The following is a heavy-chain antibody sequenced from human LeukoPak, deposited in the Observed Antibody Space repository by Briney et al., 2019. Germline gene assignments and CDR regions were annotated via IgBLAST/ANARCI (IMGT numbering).Heavy chain of an antibody. Sequence: GGSLRLSCAASGLTFSSYGMHWVRQAPGKGLEWVAFIRYDGSNKYYADSVKGRFTISRDNSKNTLYLQMNSLRAEDTAVYYCAKSYYYDSSGYLVYWGQGTLVTVSS. CDR3: AKSYYYDSSGYLVY. D-gene: IGHD3-22*01. CDR2: IRYDGSNK. J-gene: IGHJ4*02. V-gene: IGHV3-30*02. CDR1: GLTFSSYG.